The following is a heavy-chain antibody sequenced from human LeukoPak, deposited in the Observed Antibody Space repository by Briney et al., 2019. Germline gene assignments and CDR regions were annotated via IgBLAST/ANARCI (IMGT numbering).Heavy chain of an antibody. CDR3: ARIHFDSLGWFDP. V-gene: IGHV4-39*07. D-gene: IGHD3-9*01. CDR1: GGSMRSSNFY. Sequence: SETLSLTCTVSGGSMRSSNFYWGWIRQPPGKGLEWIGNINYSGLTYYNPSVKSRVTLSVDVSKNRFSLHLTSVTAADTALYFCARIHFDSLGWFDPWGQGIQVIVSS. CDR2: INYSGLT. J-gene: IGHJ5*02.